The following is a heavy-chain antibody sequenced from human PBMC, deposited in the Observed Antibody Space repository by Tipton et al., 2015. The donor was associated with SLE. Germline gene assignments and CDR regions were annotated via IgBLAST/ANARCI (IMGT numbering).Heavy chain of an antibody. J-gene: IGHJ4*02. V-gene: IGHV4-4*07. CDR2: IYTSGST. Sequence: TLSLTCTVSGGSISNYYWSWIRQPAGKGLEWIGRIYTSGSTNYNPPLKSRVTISVDTSRNQFSLKLSSVTAADTAAYYCARGGIADPFDYWGQGTLVTVSS. D-gene: IGHD6-13*01. CDR1: GGSISNYY. CDR3: ARGGIADPFDY.